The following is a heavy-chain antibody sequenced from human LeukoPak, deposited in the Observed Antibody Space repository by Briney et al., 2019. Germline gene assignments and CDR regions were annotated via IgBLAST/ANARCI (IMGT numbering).Heavy chain of an antibody. Sequence: ASVNVSCKASGYTFTSYGISWMRQAPGQGREWRGGISSYNDNTNYAQELQGRVTMTTDTSTSTAYMELRSLRSDDTAVYYCARDSNYADHGGWFDPWGQGTLVTVSS. CDR2: ISSYNDNT. J-gene: IGHJ5*02. D-gene: IGHD4-17*01. V-gene: IGHV1-18*01. CDR1: GYTFTSYG. CDR3: ARDSNYADHGGWFDP.